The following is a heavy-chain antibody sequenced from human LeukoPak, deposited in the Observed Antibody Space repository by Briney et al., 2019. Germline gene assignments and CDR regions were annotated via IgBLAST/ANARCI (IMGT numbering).Heavy chain of an antibody. D-gene: IGHD4-11*01. CDR1: GFTFDDYA. J-gene: IGHJ3*02. CDR3: ARVQYPGAFDI. Sequence: GGSLRLSCAASGFTFDDYAMHWVRQAPGKGLEWVSGISWNGGSTGYADSVKGRFTISRDNAKNSLYLQMNSLRAEDTALYHCARVQYPGAFDIWGQGTMVTVSS. V-gene: IGHV3-20*01. CDR2: ISWNGGST.